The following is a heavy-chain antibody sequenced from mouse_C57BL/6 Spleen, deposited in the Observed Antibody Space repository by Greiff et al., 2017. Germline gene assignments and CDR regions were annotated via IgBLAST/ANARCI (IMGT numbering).Heavy chain of an antibody. J-gene: IGHJ1*03. Sequence: QVQLQQSGAELARPGASVKLSCKASGYTFTSYGISWVKQRTGQGLEWIGEIYPRSGNTYYNEKFKGKATLTADKSSSTAYMELRSLTSEDSAVYFCARWYYGSSSHWYFDVWGTGTTVTVSS. D-gene: IGHD1-1*01. CDR3: ARWYYGSSSHWYFDV. CDR1: GYTFTSYG. CDR2: IYPRSGNT. V-gene: IGHV1-81*01.